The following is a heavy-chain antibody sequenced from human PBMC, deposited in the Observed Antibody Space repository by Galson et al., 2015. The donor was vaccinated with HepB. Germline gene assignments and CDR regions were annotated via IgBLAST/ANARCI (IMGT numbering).Heavy chain of an antibody. J-gene: IGHJ6*03. CDR1: GYTFTTYD. CDR3: ARGIGSYYMDV. Sequence: SVKVSCKASGYTFTTYDITWVRQASGQGPEWVGWMNLNSGETGSAPKFQGRVSMTRTTSISTAYMELSSLRSEDTAVYYCARGIGSYYMDVWGKGTPVTVSS. D-gene: IGHD3-10*01. CDR2: MNLNSGET. V-gene: IGHV1-8*01.